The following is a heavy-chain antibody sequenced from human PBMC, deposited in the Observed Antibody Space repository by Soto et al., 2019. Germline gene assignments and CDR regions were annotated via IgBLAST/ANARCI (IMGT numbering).Heavy chain of an antibody. CDR3: AKDSWGYCGGDCYIDY. CDR2: ISYDGSNK. J-gene: IGHJ4*02. CDR1: GFTFSSYG. D-gene: IGHD2-21*02. Sequence: QVQLVESGGGVVQPGRSLRLSCAASGFTFSSYGMHWVRQAPGKGLEWVAVISYDGSNKYYADSVKGRFTISRDNSKNTLYLQMNSLRAEDTAVYYCAKDSWGYCGGDCYIDYWGQGTLVTVSS. V-gene: IGHV3-30*18.